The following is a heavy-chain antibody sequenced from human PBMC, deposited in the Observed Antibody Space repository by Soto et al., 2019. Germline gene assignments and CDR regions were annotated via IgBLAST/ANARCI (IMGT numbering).Heavy chain of an antibody. CDR2: IIPILGIA. V-gene: IGHV1-69*02. Sequence: ASVKVSWKASGGTFSSYTISWVRQAPGQGLGWMGRIIPILGIANYAQKFQGRVTITADKSTSTAYMELSSLRSEDTAVYYCARGKIVVVPAASPDYYYYYMDVWGKGTTVTVSS. CDR3: ARGKIVVVPAASPDYYYYYMDV. J-gene: IGHJ6*03. CDR1: GGTFSSYT. D-gene: IGHD2-2*01.